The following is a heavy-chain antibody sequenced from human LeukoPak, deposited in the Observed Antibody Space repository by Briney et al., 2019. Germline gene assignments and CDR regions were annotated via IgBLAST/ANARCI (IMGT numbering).Heavy chain of an antibody. V-gene: IGHV5-51*01. Sequence: GESLKISCKDSGYHFTSHWIGWVRQMPGKGLEWMGIIYPGDSHNRDSPSFEGQVTVPVDKSISTAYLQWSSLKASDTAMYDCARHSVSRRSPSDPFNIWGQGTMVTVSS. D-gene: IGHD5/OR15-5a*01. CDR3: ARHSVSRRSPSDPFNI. CDR2: IYPGDSHN. J-gene: IGHJ3*02. CDR1: GYHFTSHW.